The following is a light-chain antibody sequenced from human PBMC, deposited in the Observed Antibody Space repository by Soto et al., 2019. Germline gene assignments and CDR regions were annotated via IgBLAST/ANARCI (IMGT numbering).Light chain of an antibody. CDR2: AAS. CDR1: QDINNY. Sequence: DIQVTQSPSAMSASVGDRVTITCRASQDINNYLAWFQQKPGQVPKRLIYAASTLQSGVPSRFSGSASGTEFTLTISSLQPEDFATYYCLQHVIYPWTFGQGTKVDIK. J-gene: IGKJ1*01. CDR3: LQHVIYPWT. V-gene: IGKV1-17*03.